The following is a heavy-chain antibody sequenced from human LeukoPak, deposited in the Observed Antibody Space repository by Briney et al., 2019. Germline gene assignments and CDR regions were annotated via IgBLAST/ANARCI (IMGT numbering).Heavy chain of an antibody. V-gene: IGHV1-8*01. D-gene: IGHD6-13*01. CDR3: ARVQRSSSWYVDFDY. CDR1: GYTFTSYD. CDR2: MNPNSGNT. J-gene: IGHJ4*02. Sequence: ASVKVSCKASGYTFTSYDINWVRQATGQGPEWMGWMNPNSGNTGYAQKFQGRVTMTRNTSISTAYMELSSLRSEDTAVYYCARVQRSSSWYVDFDYWGQGTLVTVSS.